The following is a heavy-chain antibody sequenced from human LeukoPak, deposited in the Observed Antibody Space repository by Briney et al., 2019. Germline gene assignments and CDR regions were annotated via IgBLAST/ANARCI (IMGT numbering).Heavy chain of an antibody. Sequence: GGSLRLSCAASGFTFDDYAMHWVRQAPGEGLEWVSGIRWNSGSIGYAGSVKGRFTISRDNAKNSLYLQMNSLRAEDTALYYCAKVHDSGGWANFDYWGQGTLVTVSS. J-gene: IGHJ4*02. CDR1: GFTFDDYA. CDR3: AKVHDSGGWANFDY. CDR2: IRWNSGSI. D-gene: IGHD6-19*01. V-gene: IGHV3-9*01.